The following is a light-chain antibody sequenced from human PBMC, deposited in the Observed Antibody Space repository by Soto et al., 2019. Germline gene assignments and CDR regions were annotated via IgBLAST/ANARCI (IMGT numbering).Light chain of an antibody. CDR2: PTS. CDR3: HQFGSSPRT. J-gene: IGKJ1*01. CDR1: QTATSDS. V-gene: IGKV3-20*01. Sequence: EIVLRQSPGTLAFSPGETSTLSFKASQTATSDSLAWSQQRPGQAHRLLIFPTSRRATDIPDRFSGSGSGPDCPLALRRLEPEHFAVYYCHQFGSSPRTFGQGTKVDI.